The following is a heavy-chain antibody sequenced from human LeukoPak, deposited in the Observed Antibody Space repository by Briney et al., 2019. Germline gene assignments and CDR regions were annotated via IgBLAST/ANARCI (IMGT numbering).Heavy chain of an antibody. CDR1: GFTFSSYS. Sequence: PGGSLRLSCAASGFTFSSYSMNWVRQAPGKGLEWVSSISSSSSSYIYYADSVKGRFTISRDNAQNSLYLQMNSLRAEDTAVYYCARVLYYDSSGYIYWGQGTLVTVSS. D-gene: IGHD3-22*01. V-gene: IGHV3-21*01. J-gene: IGHJ4*02. CDR2: ISSSSSSYI. CDR3: ARVLYYDSSGYIY.